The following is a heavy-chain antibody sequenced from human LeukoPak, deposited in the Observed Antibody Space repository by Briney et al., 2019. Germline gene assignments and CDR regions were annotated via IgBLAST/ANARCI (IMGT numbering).Heavy chain of an antibody. Sequence: PGGSLRLSCAASGFTFSSYWMSWVRQAPGKGLEWVANIKQDGSEKYYVDSVKGRFTISRDNAKNSLYLQMNSLRAEDTAVYYCARESAAAIGGFAFDIWGQGTMVTVSS. D-gene: IGHD2-2*01. CDR2: IKQDGSEK. CDR1: GFTFSSYW. CDR3: ARESAAAIGGFAFDI. J-gene: IGHJ3*02. V-gene: IGHV3-7*01.